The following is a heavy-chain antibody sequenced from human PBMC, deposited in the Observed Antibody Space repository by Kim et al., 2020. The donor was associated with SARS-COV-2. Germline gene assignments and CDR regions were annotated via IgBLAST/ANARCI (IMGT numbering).Heavy chain of an antibody. CDR1: GYTFKSYP. CDR2: VNAANDET. J-gene: IGHJ4*02. D-gene: IGHD4-4*01. Sequence: ASVKVSCKAYGYTFKSYPIHWLRQAPGQRPEWMGWVNAANDETQYSQKFQGRVTITRDTSANTAYMELRRLTTKDTAIYYCARGMDTTVYDYWGQGTLVTVSS. V-gene: IGHV1-3*01. CDR3: ARGMDTTVYDY.